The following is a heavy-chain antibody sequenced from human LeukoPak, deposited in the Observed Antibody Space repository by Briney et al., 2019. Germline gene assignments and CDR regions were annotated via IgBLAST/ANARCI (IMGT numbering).Heavy chain of an antibody. D-gene: IGHD2-2*01. CDR2: IWYDGSNK. CDR3: ARDPRCSSTSCYGVDYFDY. CDR1: GFTFSSYG. V-gene: IGHV3-33*01. J-gene: IGHJ4*02. Sequence: PGRSLRLSCAASGFTFSSYGMHWVRQAPGKGLEWVAVIWYDGSNKYYADSVKGRFTISRDNSKNTLYLQMNSLRAEDTAVYYCARDPRCSSTSCYGVDYFDYWGQGTLVIVSS.